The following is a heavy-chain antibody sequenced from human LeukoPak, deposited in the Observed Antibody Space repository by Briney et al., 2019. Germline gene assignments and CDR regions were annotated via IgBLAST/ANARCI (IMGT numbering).Heavy chain of an antibody. Sequence: SETLSLTCTVSGGSISSSSYYWGWIRQPPGKGLEWIGSIYYSGSTYYNPSLKSRVTISVDTSKNQFSLKLSSVTAADTAVYYRARHLGGITLVRGVTSYFDYWGQGTLVTVSS. J-gene: IGHJ4*02. V-gene: IGHV4-39*01. CDR1: GGSISSSSYY. CDR3: ARHLGGITLVRGVTSYFDY. CDR2: IYYSGST. D-gene: IGHD3-10*01.